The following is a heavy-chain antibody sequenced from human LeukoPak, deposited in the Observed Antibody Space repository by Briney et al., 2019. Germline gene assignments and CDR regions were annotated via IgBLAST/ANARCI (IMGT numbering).Heavy chain of an antibody. CDR2: IYYSGST. J-gene: IGHJ4*02. CDR1: GGSVSSDTYY. V-gene: IGHV4-30-4*08. CDR3: ARERREEWELNFFDY. Sequence: PSETLSLTCTVSGGSVSSDTYYWSWIRQPPGKGLEWIGYIYYSGSTYYNPSLKSRVTISVDTSKNQFSLKLSSVTAADTAVYYCARERREEWELNFFDYWAREPWSPSPQ. D-gene: IGHD1-26*01.